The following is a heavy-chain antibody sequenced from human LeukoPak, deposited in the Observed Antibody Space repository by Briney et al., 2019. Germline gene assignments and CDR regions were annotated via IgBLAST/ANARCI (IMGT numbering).Heavy chain of an antibody. V-gene: IGHV3-23*01. CDR3: AKDLLGRYDSSGFDY. CDR2: ISGSGGST. D-gene: IGHD3-22*01. CDR1: GFTFSSYG. J-gene: IGHJ4*02. Sequence: GGTLRLSCAASGFTFSSYGMSWVRQAPGKGLEWVSAISGSGGSTYYADSVKGRFTISRDNSKNTLYLQMNSLRAEDTAVYYCAKDLLGRYDSSGFDYWGQGTLVTVSS.